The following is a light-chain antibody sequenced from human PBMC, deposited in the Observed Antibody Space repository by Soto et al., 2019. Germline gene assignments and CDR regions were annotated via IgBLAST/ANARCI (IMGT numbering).Light chain of an antibody. CDR2: EAS. V-gene: IGKV1-5*03. Sequence: DVQMTQSPSTLSASVGDRVTITCRASQSISVYLAWYQKKPGKAPKVLIYEASSLQSGVPSRFSGSGSGTDFTLTISSLQPDDLATYYCQQYNSYSRYTFGQGTKLEIK. CDR3: QQYNSYSRYT. CDR1: QSISVY. J-gene: IGKJ2*01.